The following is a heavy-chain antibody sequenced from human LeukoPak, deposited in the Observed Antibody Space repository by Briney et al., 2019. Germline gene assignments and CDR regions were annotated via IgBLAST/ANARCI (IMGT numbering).Heavy chain of an antibody. J-gene: IGHJ6*02. CDR2: IGAYNGNT. Sequence: VASVKVSCKASGYTFTSYGISWVRQAPGQGLEWMGWIGAYNGNTNYAQKLQGRVTMTTDTSTSTAYMELRSLRSDDTAVYYCARDAGDIVLMVYASADYYYYGMDVWGQGTTVTVSS. CDR1: GYTFTSYG. D-gene: IGHD2-8*01. V-gene: IGHV1-18*01. CDR3: ARDAGDIVLMVYASADYYYYGMDV.